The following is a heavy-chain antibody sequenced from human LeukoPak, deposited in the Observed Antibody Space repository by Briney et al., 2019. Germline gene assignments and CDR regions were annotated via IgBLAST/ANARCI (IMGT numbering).Heavy chain of an antibody. V-gene: IGHV3-48*03. CDR2: ISSSGSTI. J-gene: IGHJ4*02. D-gene: IGHD3-22*01. CDR1: GFTFSSYE. CDR3: ARDNYYDSSGQIH. Sequence: GGSLRLSCAASGFTFSSYEMNWVRQAPGKGLEWVSYISSSGSTIYYADSVKGRFTISRDNAKNSLYLQMNSLRDEDTAVYYCARDNYYDSSGQIHWGQGTLVTVSS.